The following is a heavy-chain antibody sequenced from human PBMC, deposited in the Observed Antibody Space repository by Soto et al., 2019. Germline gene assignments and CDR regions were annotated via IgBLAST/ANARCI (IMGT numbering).Heavy chain of an antibody. CDR1: GFTFSSYA. J-gene: IGHJ4*02. D-gene: IGHD3-10*01. Sequence: PGVSLRLSCAASGFTFSSYAMSWVRQAPGKGLEWVARIRDKAHSYTTEYAASVKGRFIISRDDSKKSLYLQMNSLKTEDTAVYYCARAMVRGNFFDYWGQGAVVTVSS. CDR3: ARAMVRGNFFDY. V-gene: IGHV3-72*01. CDR2: IRDKAHSYTT.